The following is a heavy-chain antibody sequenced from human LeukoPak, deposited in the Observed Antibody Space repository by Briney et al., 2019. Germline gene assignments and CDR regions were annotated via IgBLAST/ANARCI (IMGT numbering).Heavy chain of an antibody. Sequence: GGSLRLSCAASGFTFSSYAMHWARQAPGKGLEGVAVISYDGSNKYYADSVKGRFTISRDNSKNTLYLQMNSLRAEDTAVYYCARAFSTMVRGVISYYYGMDVWGKGTTVTVSS. CDR2: ISYDGSNK. CDR1: GFTFSSYA. D-gene: IGHD3-10*01. J-gene: IGHJ6*04. V-gene: IGHV3-30*04. CDR3: ARAFSTMVRGVISYYYGMDV.